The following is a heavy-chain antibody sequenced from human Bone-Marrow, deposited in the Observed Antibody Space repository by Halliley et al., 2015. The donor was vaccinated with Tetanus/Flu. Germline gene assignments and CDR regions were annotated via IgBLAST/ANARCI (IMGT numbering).Heavy chain of an antibody. V-gene: IGHV3-21*01. D-gene: IGHD1-26*01. CDR2: ISPTSTYM. CDR3: ARAKRYYAGHGF. J-gene: IGHJ4*02. CDR1: GFSFSDHS. Sequence: SLRLSCATSGFSFSDHSMSWVRLPPGKALEWVSSISPTSTYMYYADSVKGRFTISRDSAKKSLFLQMDSLRAEDTGVYYCARAKRYYAGHGFWGQGTLVTVSS.